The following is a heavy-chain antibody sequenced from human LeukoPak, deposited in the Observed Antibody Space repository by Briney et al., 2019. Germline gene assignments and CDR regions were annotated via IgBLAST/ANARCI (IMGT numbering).Heavy chain of an antibody. CDR2: IIPILGIA. J-gene: IGHJ4*02. CDR1: GGTFSSYA. V-gene: IGHV1-69*04. D-gene: IGHD6-6*01. Sequence: SVKVSCKASGGTFSSYAISWVRQAPGQGLEWMGRIIPILGIANYAQKFQDRVTITADKSTSTAYMELSSLRSEDTAVYYCARDRLRSSSSLDYWGQGTLVTVSS. CDR3: ARDRLRSSSSLDY.